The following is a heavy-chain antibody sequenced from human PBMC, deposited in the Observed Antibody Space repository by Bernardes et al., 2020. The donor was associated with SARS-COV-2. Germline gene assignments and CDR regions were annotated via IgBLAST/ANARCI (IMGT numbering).Heavy chain of an antibody. V-gene: IGHV3-73*01. D-gene: IGHD2-15*01. Sequence: GRSLRLSCAASGFTFSVSAMHWVRQASGKGLEWVGRIRSKANSYATAYGESVKGRFTISRDDSKNTAYLQMNSLKTEDTAVYYCSKQRSSGGDLWGQGTMVIVSS. CDR1: GFTFSVSA. J-gene: IGHJ3*01. CDR3: SKQRSSGGDL. CDR2: IRSKANSYAT.